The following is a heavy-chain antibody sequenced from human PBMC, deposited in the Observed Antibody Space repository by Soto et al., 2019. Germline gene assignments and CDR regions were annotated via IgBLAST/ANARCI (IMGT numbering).Heavy chain of an antibody. D-gene: IGHD2-15*01. Sequence: GGSLRLSCAASGFTFITAWMNWVRQAPGKGLERVGRIKSKNDGGTTDYAAPVKGRFTISRDDSKNTVYLQMNSLRTEDTALYYCAADLPGHGGGYEFDYWGQGTPVTVSS. CDR1: GFTFITAW. J-gene: IGHJ4*01. CDR3: AADLPGHGGGYEFDY. V-gene: IGHV3-15*07. CDR2: IKSKNDGGTT.